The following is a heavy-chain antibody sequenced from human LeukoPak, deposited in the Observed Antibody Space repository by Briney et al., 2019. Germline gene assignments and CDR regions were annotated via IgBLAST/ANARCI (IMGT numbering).Heavy chain of an antibody. J-gene: IGHJ4*02. Sequence: SETLSLTCTVSGGSISSYYWSWIRQPPGKGLEWIGYIYYSGSTNYNPSLKSRVTISVDTSKNQFSLKLSSVTAADTAVYYCAGYDFWSAGHDYWGQGTLVTVSS. V-gene: IGHV4-59*08. CDR3: AGYDFWSAGHDY. CDR1: GGSISSYY. CDR2: IYYSGST. D-gene: IGHD3-3*01.